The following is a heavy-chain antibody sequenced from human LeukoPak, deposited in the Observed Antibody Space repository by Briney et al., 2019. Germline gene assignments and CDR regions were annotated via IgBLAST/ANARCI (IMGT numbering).Heavy chain of an antibody. CDR3: ARGSYYDSSGYYSN. CDR1: GFTFSSYA. Sequence: GRSLRLSCAASGFTFSSYAMHWVRQAPGKGLDWIAVISYDGSNKYYADSVKGRFTISRDNSKNTLYLQMNSLRAEDTAVYYCARGSYYDSSGYYSNWGQGTLVTVSS. D-gene: IGHD3-22*01. CDR2: ISYDGSNK. V-gene: IGHV3-30-3*01. J-gene: IGHJ4*02.